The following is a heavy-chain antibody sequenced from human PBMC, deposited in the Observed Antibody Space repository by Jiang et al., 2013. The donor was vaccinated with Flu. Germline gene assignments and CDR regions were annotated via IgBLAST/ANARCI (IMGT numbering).Heavy chain of an antibody. J-gene: IGHJ5*02. CDR2: IYYSGST. CDR1: GGSISSGDYY. D-gene: IGHD2-15*01. V-gene: IGHV4-30-4*01. Sequence: GSGLVKPSQTLSLTCTVSGGSISSGDYYWSWIRQPPGKGLEWIGYIYYSGSTYYNPSLKSRVTISVGTSKNQFSLKLSSVTAADTAVYYCARDCQICSGGGDTNLGMDPWGQGTLVTVSS. CDR3: ARDCQICSGGGDTNLGMDP.